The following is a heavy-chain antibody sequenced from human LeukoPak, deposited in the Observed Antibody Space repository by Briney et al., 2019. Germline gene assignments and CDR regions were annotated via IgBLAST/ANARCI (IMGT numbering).Heavy chain of an antibody. CDR2: INHSGST. D-gene: IGHD3-10*01. CDR1: GFTFSSYW. V-gene: IGHV4-34*01. J-gene: IGHJ4*02. Sequence: PGGSLRLSCAASGFTFSSYWMNWARQAPGKGLEWIGEINHSGSTNYNPSLKSRVTISVDTSKNQFSLKLSSVTAADTAVYYCARGVLSDYWGQGTLVTVSS. CDR3: ARGVLSDY.